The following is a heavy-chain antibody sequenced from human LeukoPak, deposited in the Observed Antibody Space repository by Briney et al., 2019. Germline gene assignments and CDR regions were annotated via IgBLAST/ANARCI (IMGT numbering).Heavy chain of an antibody. Sequence: GGSLRLSCAASGFTFSNYGMHWVRQAPGKGLEWVAVIWYDGSNKYYGDSVKGRFTISRDNSKNTLYLQMNSLRAEDTAVYYCARDGTGGSYHYYYGMDVWGQGTTVTVSS. V-gene: IGHV3-33*01. CDR3: ARDGTGGSYHYYYGMDV. CDR1: GFTFSNYG. J-gene: IGHJ6*02. D-gene: IGHD1-26*01. CDR2: IWYDGSNK.